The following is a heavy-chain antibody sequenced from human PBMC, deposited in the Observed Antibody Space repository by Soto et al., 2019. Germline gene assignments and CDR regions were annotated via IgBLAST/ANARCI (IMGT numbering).Heavy chain of an antibody. D-gene: IGHD1-26*01. Sequence: SETLSLTCAVSGASISGSYYYWAWLRQSPGKGPEWIWSVFYTGFTSYNPSLESRVSVSVDTSKSQFSLNLASVTAADTAVYYCAREGPKGYFEIDPWGQGTLVTVYS. V-gene: IGHV4-39*07. CDR3: AREGPKGYFEIDP. J-gene: IGHJ5*02. CDR2: VFYTGFT. CDR1: GASISGSYYY.